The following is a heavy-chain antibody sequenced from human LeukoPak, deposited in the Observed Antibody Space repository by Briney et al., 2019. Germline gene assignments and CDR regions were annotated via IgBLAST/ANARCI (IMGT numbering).Heavy chain of an antibody. CDR2: IYPDDSDT. Sequence: GESLNISCLGSGYSFTTYSIGWVRQMPGKGLEWMGIIYPDDSDTTFSPSFQGQVTMSADKSINTAYLQWSSLKASDTATYYCARRAYDNHGQAFDIWGQGTMLTVSS. J-gene: IGHJ3*02. D-gene: IGHD3-22*01. CDR3: ARRAYDNHGQAFDI. CDR1: GYSFTTYS. V-gene: IGHV5-51*01.